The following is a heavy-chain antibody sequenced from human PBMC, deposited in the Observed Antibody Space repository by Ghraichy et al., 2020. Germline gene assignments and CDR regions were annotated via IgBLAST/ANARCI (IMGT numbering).Heavy chain of an antibody. V-gene: IGHV3-30*18. D-gene: IGHD4-17*01. Sequence: GGSLRLSCAASGFTFSSYGMHWVRQAPGKGLEWVAVISYDGLNQYYADSGKGRFTVSRDNSKNTLYLQMNSLRVEDTTVYYCAKDWDCRDYPKGPLFDYWGQGTLVTVAS. CDR3: AKDWDCRDYPKGPLFDY. CDR1: GFTFSSYG. J-gene: IGHJ4*02. CDR2: ISYDGLNQ.